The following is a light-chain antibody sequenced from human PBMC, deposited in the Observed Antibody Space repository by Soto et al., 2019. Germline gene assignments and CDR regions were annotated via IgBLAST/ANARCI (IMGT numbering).Light chain of an antibody. Sequence: QSVLTQPPSASGSPGQSVTISCTGTSSDVGGYNYVSWYQQYPGKAPKLMIYEVSKRPSGVPDRFSGSKSGNTASLTVSGLQAEDEADYYCSSYAGSNNLGVFGTGTKATVL. CDR2: EVS. V-gene: IGLV2-8*01. CDR3: SSYAGSNNLGV. J-gene: IGLJ1*01. CDR1: SSDVGGYNY.